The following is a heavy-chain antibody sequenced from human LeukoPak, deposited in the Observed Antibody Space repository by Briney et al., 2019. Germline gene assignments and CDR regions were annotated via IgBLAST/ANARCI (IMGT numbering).Heavy chain of an antibody. V-gene: IGHV3-23*01. D-gene: IGHD5-12*01. J-gene: IGHJ4*02. CDR2: IGGRDDRT. CDR1: GFTLPGHT. Sequence: GGSLRLSCAASGFTLPGHTMTWLRQAPGKGLEWVSIIGGRDDRTYYADFVKGRFTISRDNSENILYLQMNNLRAEDTAVYYCAKDRAGYSGARGFDYWGQGTLVTVSS. CDR3: AKDRAGYSGARGFDY.